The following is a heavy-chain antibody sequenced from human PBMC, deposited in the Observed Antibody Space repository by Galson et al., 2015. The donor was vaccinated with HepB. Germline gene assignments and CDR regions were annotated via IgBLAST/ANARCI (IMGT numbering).Heavy chain of an antibody. D-gene: IGHD3-10*01. CDR2: IKPDGSEK. Sequence: SLRLSCAASGFTFNGFTFNNYWMNWVRQAPEKGLEWVANIKPDGSEKYYVDSVKGRFTISRDNAKNSVFLQMNNLRAEDTAIYYCTSAMYSCYTKFDYWGQGSLVTVSS. J-gene: IGHJ4*02. CDR3: TSAMYSCYTKFDY. CDR1: GFTFNGFTFNNYW. V-gene: IGHV3-7*01.